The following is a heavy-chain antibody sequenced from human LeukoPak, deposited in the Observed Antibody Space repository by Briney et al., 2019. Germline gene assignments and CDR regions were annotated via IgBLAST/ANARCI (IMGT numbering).Heavy chain of an antibody. CDR1: GGTFSSYA. CDR2: IIPILGIA. Sequence: SVKVSCKASGGTFSSYAISWVRQAPGQGLEWMGRIIPILGIANYAQKFQGRVTITADKSTSTAYMELSSLRSEDTAVYYCARARPYYYDSSGFDAFDIWGQGTMVTVSS. V-gene: IGHV1-69*04. J-gene: IGHJ3*02. CDR3: ARARPYYYDSSGFDAFDI. D-gene: IGHD3-22*01.